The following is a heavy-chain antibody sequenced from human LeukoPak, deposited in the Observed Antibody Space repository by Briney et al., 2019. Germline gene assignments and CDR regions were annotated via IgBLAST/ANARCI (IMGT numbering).Heavy chain of an antibody. D-gene: IGHD1-26*01. CDR2: ISGSGGST. Sequence: GGSLRLSCAASGFTFSRYWMTWVRQAPGKGLEWVSAISGSGGSTYYADSVKGRFTISRDNSKNTLYLQMNSLRAEDTAVYYCACTVGADIPDAFDIWGQGTMVTVSS. V-gene: IGHV3-23*01. CDR1: GFTFSRYW. CDR3: ACTVGADIPDAFDI. J-gene: IGHJ3*02.